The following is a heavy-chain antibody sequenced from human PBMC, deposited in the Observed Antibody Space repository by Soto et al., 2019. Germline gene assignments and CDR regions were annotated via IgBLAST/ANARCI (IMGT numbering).Heavy chain of an antibody. V-gene: IGHV4-39*01. CDR1: GGSIYRSGYY. D-gene: IGHD2-15*01. CDR3: GKVLVGATGHTDSDS. J-gene: IGHJ4*02. CDR2: IDYNGVT. Sequence: SETLSLTCTVSGGSIYRSGYYWGWIRQPPGRGLEWIGDIDYNGVTYSNPSLKSRVTISRDTSKNQFSLKLTSVTAADTALYYCGKVLVGATGHTDSDSWGPGTLVTVSS.